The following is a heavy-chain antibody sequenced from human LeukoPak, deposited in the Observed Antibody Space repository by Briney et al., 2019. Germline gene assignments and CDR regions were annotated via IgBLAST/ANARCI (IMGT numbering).Heavy chain of an antibody. D-gene: IGHD1-26*01. Sequence: GASVEVSCKASGYTFTSYDINWVRQATGQGLEWMGWMNPNSGNTGYAQKFQGRVTMTRNTSISTAYMELSSLRSEDTAVYYCARGGFIVGATHRWLDPWGQGTLVTVSS. CDR1: GYTFTSYD. CDR3: ARGGFIVGATHRWLDP. CDR2: MNPNSGNT. V-gene: IGHV1-8*02. J-gene: IGHJ5*02.